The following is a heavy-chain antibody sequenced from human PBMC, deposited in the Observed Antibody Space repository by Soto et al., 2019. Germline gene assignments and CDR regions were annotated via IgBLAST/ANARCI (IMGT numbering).Heavy chain of an antibody. CDR1: GFTFSSFA. CDR2: ISGSGGST. CDR3: ENPIYVTMARGDPFDY. J-gene: IGHJ4*02. Sequence: GGSLRLSCAASGFTFSSFAMSWVRQAPGKGLEWVSAISGSGGSTYYADSVKGRFTISRDNSKNTLYLQMNSLRAEDTAVYYCENPIYVTMARGDPFDYWGQGTLVTVSS. V-gene: IGHV3-23*01. D-gene: IGHD3-10*01.